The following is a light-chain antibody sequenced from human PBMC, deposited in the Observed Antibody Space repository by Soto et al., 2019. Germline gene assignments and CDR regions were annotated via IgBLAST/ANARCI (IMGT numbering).Light chain of an antibody. CDR1: SSDIGSYDY. J-gene: IGLJ1*01. Sequence: QSALTQPASVSGSPGQSITISCTGTSSDIGSYDYVSWYQQHPGKAPNLIIYEVTDRPSGVSNCFSGSKSGNTASLTISGLQAEDEADYYCSSFTSTSTRLFGSGTKVTVL. CDR3: SSFTSTSTRL. CDR2: EVT. V-gene: IGLV2-14*01.